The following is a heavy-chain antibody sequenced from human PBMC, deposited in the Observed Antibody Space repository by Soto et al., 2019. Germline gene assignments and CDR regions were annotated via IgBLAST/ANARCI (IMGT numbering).Heavy chain of an antibody. Sequence: EVQLVESGGGLVQPGRSLRLSCAASGFTFDDYAMHWVRQAPGKGLVRVSGISWNSGSIGYADSVKGRFTISRDNAKNSLYLQMNSLRAEDTALYYCAKGDGSSGWYSLFDYWGQGTLVTVSS. CDR1: GFTFDDYA. V-gene: IGHV3-9*01. D-gene: IGHD6-19*01. CDR3: AKGDGSSGWYSLFDY. J-gene: IGHJ4*02. CDR2: ISWNSGSI.